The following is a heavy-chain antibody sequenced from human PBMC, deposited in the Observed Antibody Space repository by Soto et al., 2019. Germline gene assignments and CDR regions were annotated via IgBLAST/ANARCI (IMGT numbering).Heavy chain of an antibody. CDR2: ISAFNGNT. Sequence: QDQLVQSGAEVKKPGASVTVSCKASGYSFTNYGITWVRQAPGQGLEWLGWISAFNGNTHYAQKVQGRVTMTTDASTSTDYMEMRRLRSDDTAVYYCARDRGVAPPVAGNTHYYYYMDVGGKGTTVTVSS. CDR3: ARDRGVAPPVAGNTHYYYYMDV. CDR1: GYSFTNYG. V-gene: IGHV1-18*01. J-gene: IGHJ6*03. D-gene: IGHD6-19*01.